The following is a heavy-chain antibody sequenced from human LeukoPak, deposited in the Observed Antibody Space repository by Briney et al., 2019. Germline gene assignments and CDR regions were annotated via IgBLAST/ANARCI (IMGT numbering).Heavy chain of an antibody. CDR3: TRDPARGYCSGGSCSNWFDP. J-gene: IGHJ5*02. CDR1: GFTFGDYA. V-gene: IGHV3-49*03. Sequence: GGSLRLSCTASGFTFGDYAMSWFRQAPGKGLEWVGFIRGKAYGGTTEYAASVKGRFTIPRDDTKSIAYLQMNSLKTEDTAVYYCTRDPARGYCSGGSCSNWFDPWGQGTLVTVSS. D-gene: IGHD2-15*01. CDR2: IRGKAYGGTT.